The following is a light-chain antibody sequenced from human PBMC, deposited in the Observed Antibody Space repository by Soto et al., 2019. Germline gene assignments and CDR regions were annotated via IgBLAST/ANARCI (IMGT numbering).Light chain of an antibody. Sequence: AIRMTQSPSSFSASTGDRVTITCRASQGISSYLAWYQQKPGKAPKLLIYAASTLQSGVPSRFSGSGSGTDFNLTISCLQSEDLATYYCQQYYSYPHTFGQGTKVEIK. CDR2: AAS. V-gene: IGKV1-8*01. CDR3: QQYYSYPHT. J-gene: IGKJ1*01. CDR1: QGISSY.